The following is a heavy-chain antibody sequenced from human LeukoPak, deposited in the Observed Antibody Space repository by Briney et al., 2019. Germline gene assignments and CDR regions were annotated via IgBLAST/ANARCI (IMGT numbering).Heavy chain of an antibody. CDR2: IQYDGSNE. CDR3: AKGLGWYIDN. D-gene: IGHD6-19*01. V-gene: IGHV3-30*02. Sequence: GGSLRLSCAAPGFTFSSYGMHWVRQAPGKGLEWVTFIQYDGSNEYYADSVKGRFTFSRDNSKNTLYLQMHSLGPEDTAVYYCAKGLGWYIDNWGQGTLVTVSS. J-gene: IGHJ4*02. CDR1: GFTFSSYG.